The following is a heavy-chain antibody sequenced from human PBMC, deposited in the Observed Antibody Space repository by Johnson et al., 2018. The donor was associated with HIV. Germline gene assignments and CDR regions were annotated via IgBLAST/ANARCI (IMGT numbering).Heavy chain of an antibody. CDR2: IYSGGST. V-gene: IGHV3-66*01. J-gene: IGHJ3*02. CDR1: GFTFSDYY. CDR3: ARDLPGPPSLYAFDI. Sequence: VQLVESGGGLVKPGGSLRLSCAASGFTFSDYYMTWIRQAPGKGLEWGSLIYSGGSTYYAASVEGRFAISRDNSKNSLYLQMNSLRADDTAVYYRARDLPGPPSLYAFDIWGQGTMVTVSS.